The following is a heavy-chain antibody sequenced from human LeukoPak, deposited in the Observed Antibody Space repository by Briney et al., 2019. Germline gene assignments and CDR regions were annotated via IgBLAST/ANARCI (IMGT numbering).Heavy chain of an antibody. CDR3: ARGPSGSDY. CDR2: INPSSGGT. V-gene: IGHV1-2*06. J-gene: IGHJ4*02. CDR1: GYTFTGYY. Sequence: ASVKVSCEVSGYTFTGYYLRWVRQAPGQGLEWMGRINPSSGGTNYAQKFQGRVTMTRDTSINTAYLDMSSLRSDDTAVYYCARGPSGSDYWGQGTLVIVSS. D-gene: IGHD3-10*01.